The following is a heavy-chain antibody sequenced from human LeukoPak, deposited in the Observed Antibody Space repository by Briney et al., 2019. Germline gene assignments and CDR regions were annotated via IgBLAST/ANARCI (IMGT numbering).Heavy chain of an antibody. CDR3: AKGYYDTIGFYNYFDS. V-gene: IGHV3-23*01. D-gene: IGHD3-22*01. CDR1: GFIFSTYA. CDR2: ISGSGGRT. J-gene: IGHJ4*02. Sequence: PGGSLRLSCAASGFIFSTYAVTWVRQAPGKGLEWVSTISGSGGRTYYRDSVKGRFTISRDNSENTVHLQMKSLRAGDTAVYYCAKGYYDTIGFYNYFDSWGQGTLVSVSS.